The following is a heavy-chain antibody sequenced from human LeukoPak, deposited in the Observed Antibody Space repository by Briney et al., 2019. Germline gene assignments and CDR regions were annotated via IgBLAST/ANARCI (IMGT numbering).Heavy chain of an antibody. CDR2: ISGSAGST. D-gene: IGHD2-2*01. V-gene: IGHV3-23*01. J-gene: IGHJ4*02. Sequence: GGSLRLSCAASGFTFSNYAMSWVRQAPGKGLEWVSGISGSAGSTYYADSVKGRFTISRDNSKNTLYLQMNSLRAEDTAVYYCAKPPSPMGYCSSTSCYAGDYWGQGTLVTVSS. CDR3: AKPPSPMGYCSSTSCYAGDY. CDR1: GFTFSNYA.